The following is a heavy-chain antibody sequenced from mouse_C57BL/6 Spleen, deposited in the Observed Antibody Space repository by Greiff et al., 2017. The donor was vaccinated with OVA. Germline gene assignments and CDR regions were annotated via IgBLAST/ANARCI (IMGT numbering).Heavy chain of an antibody. CDR3: ARSDYSNPSAY. J-gene: IGHJ3*01. CDR1: GYAFSSSW. V-gene: IGHV1-82*01. D-gene: IGHD2-5*01. Sequence: QVQLQQSGPELVKPGASVKISCKASGYAFSSSWMHWVKQRPGKGLEWIGRIYPGDGDTNYNGKFKGKATLTADKSSSTAYMQLSSLTSEDSAVYFCARSDYSNPSAYWGQGTLVTVSA. CDR2: IYPGDGDT.